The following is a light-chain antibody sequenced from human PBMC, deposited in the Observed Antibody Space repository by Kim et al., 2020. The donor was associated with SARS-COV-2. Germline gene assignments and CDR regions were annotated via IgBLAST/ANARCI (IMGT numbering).Light chain of an antibody. J-gene: IGKJ1*01. CDR1: QSISRN. V-gene: IGKV1-39*01. Sequence: DIQMTQSPSSLSASVGDRVTITCRASQSISRNLNWYQQKPGKAPKLLIYAASSLQSGVPSRFSGSGSGTDFTLTISSLQPEDFATYYCQQSYSTPPCTFGQGTKVDIK. CDR3: QQSYSTPPCT. CDR2: AAS.